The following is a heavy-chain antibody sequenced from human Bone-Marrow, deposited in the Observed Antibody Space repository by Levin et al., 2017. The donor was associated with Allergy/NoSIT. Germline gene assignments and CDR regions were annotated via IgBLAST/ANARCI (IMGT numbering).Heavy chain of an antibody. V-gene: IGHV3-23*01. Sequence: GGSLRLSCAASNFAFSDWSMSWVRQAPGKGPEWVSAISETSYYRYYAESVEGRFTISRDNSQNTLYLEMNSLRADDTAVYYCAKVRSYRGNFNPDRFDPWGQGTLVTVSS. J-gene: IGHJ5*02. CDR2: ISETSYYR. CDR1: NFAFSDWS. CDR3: AKVRSYRGNFNPDRFDP. D-gene: IGHD1-26*01.